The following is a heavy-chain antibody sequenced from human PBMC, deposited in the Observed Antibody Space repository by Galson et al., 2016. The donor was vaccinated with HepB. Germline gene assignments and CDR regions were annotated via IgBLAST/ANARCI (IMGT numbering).Heavy chain of an antibody. J-gene: IGHJ4*02. CDR1: GDSVSSNSAA. CDR2: TYYRSKWYN. CDR3: ARDLWRGGRIDY. Sequence: CAISGDSVSSNSAAWNWIRQSPSRGLEWLGRTYYRSKWYNDYAVSVKSRIIVNPDTSKNQFSLQLNSVTPEDTAVYYCARDLWRGGRIDYWGQGTLVAVSS. D-gene: IGHD4-23*01. V-gene: IGHV6-1*01.